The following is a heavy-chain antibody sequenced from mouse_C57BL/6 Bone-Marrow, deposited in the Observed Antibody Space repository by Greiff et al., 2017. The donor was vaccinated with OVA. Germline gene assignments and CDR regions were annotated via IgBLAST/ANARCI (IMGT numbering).Heavy chain of an antibody. Sequence: VQLQQSGPGLVQPSQSLSITCTVSGFSLTSYGVHWVRQSPGKGLEWLGVIWSGGSTDYNAAFISRLSISKDNSKSQVFFKMNRLQADDTAIYYCARNSLLGGLAYWGQGTLVTVSA. J-gene: IGHJ3*01. V-gene: IGHV2-2*01. CDR3: ARNSLLGGLAY. D-gene: IGHD4-1*01. CDR1: GFSLTSYG. CDR2: IWSGGST.